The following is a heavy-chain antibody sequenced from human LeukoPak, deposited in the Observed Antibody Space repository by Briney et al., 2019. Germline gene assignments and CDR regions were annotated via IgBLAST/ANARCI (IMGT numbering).Heavy chain of an antibody. J-gene: IGHJ4*02. V-gene: IGHV3-7*01. D-gene: IGHD3-10*01. CDR1: GFSFNTYW. CDR2: IKQDGSEK. CDR3: VGGPGY. Sequence: GGSLRLSCAASGFSFNTYWMSWVRQAPGKGLEWLANIKQDGSEKYYVDSVKGRFTISRDNAKNSLYLQMNSLRAEDTAVYYCVGGPGYWGQGTLVTVSS.